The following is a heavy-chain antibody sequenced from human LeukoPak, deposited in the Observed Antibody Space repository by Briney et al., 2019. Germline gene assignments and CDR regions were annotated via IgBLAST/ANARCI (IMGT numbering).Heavy chain of an antibody. CDR3: ARHGRRDFWSGKTPYYFDY. Sequence: SETLSLTCTVSGGSISSYYWSWIRQPPGKGLEWIGSIYYSGSTYYNPSLKSRVTISVDTSKNQFSLKLSSVTAADTAVYYCARHGRRDFWSGKTPYYFDYWGQGTLVTVSS. CDR2: IYYSGST. J-gene: IGHJ4*02. CDR1: GGSISSYY. D-gene: IGHD3-3*01. V-gene: IGHV4-59*05.